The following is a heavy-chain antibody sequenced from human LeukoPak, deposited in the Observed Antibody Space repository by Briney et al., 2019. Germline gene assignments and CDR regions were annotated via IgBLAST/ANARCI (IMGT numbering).Heavy chain of an antibody. CDR2: IYYTGST. CDR3: ARRSYGDYGESDWFDP. Sequence: SETLSLTCTVSGGSITSTIYYWAWIRQPPGKGLEWIGSIYYTGSTYYNPSLKSRVTISVDTSKSQFSLKLSSVTAADTAVYYCARRSYGDYGESDWFDPWGQGTLVTVSS. J-gene: IGHJ5*02. CDR1: GGSITSTIYY. D-gene: IGHD4-17*01. V-gene: IGHV4-39*01.